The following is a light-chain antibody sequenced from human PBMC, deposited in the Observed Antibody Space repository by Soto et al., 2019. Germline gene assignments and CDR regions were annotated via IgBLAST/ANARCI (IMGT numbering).Light chain of an antibody. J-gene: IGLJ1*01. CDR2: AVS. V-gene: IGLV2-14*03. CDR1: SSDVGGYNS. CDR3: TSYTSSSSYV. Sequence: QSALTQPASESGSPGQSITISCTGTSSDVGGYNSVSWYQQHPGRAPKLILYAVSNRPSGVSNRFSASKSGNTASLTISGLQAEDEADYYCTSYTSSSSYVFGTGTKLTVL.